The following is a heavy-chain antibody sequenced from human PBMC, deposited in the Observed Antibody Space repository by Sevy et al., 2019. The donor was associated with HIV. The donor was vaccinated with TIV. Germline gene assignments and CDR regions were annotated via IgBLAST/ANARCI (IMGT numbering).Heavy chain of an antibody. CDR2: ISYDGSNK. CDR3: ARELSGDYYDSSGYRFFDL. D-gene: IGHD3-22*01. V-gene: IGHV3-30*04. CDR1: GFTFSSYA. Sequence: GGSLRLSCAASGFTFSSYAMHWVRQAPGKGLEWVAVISYDGSNKYYADSVKGRFTISRDNSKNTLYLQMNSLRAEDTAVYYCARELSGDYYDSSGYRFFDLWGRGTLVTVSS. J-gene: IGHJ2*01.